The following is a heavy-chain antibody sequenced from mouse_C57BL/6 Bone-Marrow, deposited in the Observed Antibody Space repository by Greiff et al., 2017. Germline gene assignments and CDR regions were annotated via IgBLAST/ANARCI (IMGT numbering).Heavy chain of an antibody. V-gene: IGHV2-2*01. CDR3: ATYYSGYFDY. Sequence: VMLVESGPGLVQPSQSLSITCTVSGFSLTSYGVHWVRQSPGKGLEWLGVIWSGGSTDYYAAFISRLSISKDNSKRQVFFKMNSLQADDTAIYYCATYYSGYFDYWGQGTTLTVSS. J-gene: IGHJ2*01. CDR1: GFSLTSYG. CDR2: IWSGGST. D-gene: IGHD2-12*01.